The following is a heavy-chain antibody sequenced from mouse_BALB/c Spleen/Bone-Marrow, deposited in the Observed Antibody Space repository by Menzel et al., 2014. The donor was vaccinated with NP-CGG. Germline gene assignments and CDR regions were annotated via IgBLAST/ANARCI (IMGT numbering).Heavy chain of an antibody. Sequence: EVQLQQSGAEIVRPGALVKLSCKASGFNIKDYYMQWVKQRPEQGLEWIGWIDPENGNTIYDPKFQGKASITADTSSNTAHLQLSSLTSEDTAVYYCARGDGYAMDYWGQGTSVTVSS. CDR1: GFNIKDYY. V-gene: IGHV14-1*02. CDR2: IDPENGNT. CDR3: ARGDGYAMDY. J-gene: IGHJ4*01.